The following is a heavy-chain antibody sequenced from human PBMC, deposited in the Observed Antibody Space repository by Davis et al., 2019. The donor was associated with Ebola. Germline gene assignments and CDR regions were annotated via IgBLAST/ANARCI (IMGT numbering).Heavy chain of an antibody. CDR2: INPSGGST. CDR1: GYTFTSYD. J-gene: IGHJ4*02. Sequence: ASVKVSCKASGYTFTSYDINWVRQATGQGLEWMGIINPSGGSTSYAQKFQGRVTMTRDTSTSTVYMELSSLRSEDTAVYYCARDRGRWLQPEYYFDYWGQGTLVTVSS. D-gene: IGHD5-24*01. V-gene: IGHV1-46*01. CDR3: ARDRGRWLQPEYYFDY.